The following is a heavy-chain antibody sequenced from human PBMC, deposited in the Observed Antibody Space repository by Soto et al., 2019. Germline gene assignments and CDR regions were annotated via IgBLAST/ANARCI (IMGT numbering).Heavy chain of an antibody. D-gene: IGHD1-7*01. V-gene: IGHV4-31*03. CDR3: ARVKGGTTRRAFDS. CDR2: IYDDGGA. Sequence: QVQLQESGPGLVKPSQTLSLTCTVSGDSISSGGYYWSWIRQHPGKGLEWIGYIYDDGGAYYSPSLKRRGVISVDRTANQFSLRLSSVTAADTAVYYCARVKGGTTRRAFDSWGQGTMVTVSS. J-gene: IGHJ4*02. CDR1: GDSISSGGYY.